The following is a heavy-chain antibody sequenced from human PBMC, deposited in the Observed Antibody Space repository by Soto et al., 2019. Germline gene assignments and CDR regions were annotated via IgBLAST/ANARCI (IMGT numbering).Heavy chain of an antibody. J-gene: IGHJ5*02. CDR1: GYTFTDYG. CDR3: ARVGDIVVVGPWFDP. CDR2: TSAYNGNT. Sequence: ASVKVSCKASGYTFTDYGISWVRQAPGQGLEWIGWTSAYNGNTNNAQKLQDRVTMTTDSSTSTAYMELRSLRSDDTAVYYCARVGDIVVVGPWFDPWGQGTLVTVSS. D-gene: IGHD2-2*01. V-gene: IGHV1-18*04.